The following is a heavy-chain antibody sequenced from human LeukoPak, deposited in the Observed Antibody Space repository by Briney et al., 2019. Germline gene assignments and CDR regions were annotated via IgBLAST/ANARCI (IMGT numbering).Heavy chain of an antibody. D-gene: IGHD6-13*01. J-gene: IGHJ4*02. CDR3: TRGGSSSWYAFDY. CDR2: INHSGST. CDR1: GGSFSGYY. Sequence: SETLSLTCAVYGGSFSGYYWSWIRQPPGKGLEWIGEINHSGSTNYNPSLKSRVTISVDTSKNQFSLKLSSVTAADTALYYCTRGGSSSWYAFDYWGQGTLVTVSS. V-gene: IGHV4-34*01.